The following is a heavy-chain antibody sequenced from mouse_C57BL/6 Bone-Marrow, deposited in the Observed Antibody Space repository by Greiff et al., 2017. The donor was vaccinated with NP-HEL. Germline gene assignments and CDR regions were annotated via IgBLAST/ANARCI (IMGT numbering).Heavy chain of an antibody. J-gene: IGHJ2*01. CDR3: ARTIYYDYDVVFDY. CDR1: GYTFTSYW. D-gene: IGHD2-4*01. CDR2: INPSSGYT. Sequence: QVQLQQSGAELAKPGASVKLSCKASGYTFTSYWMHWVKQRPGQGLEWIGYINPSSGYTKYNQKFKGKATLTADKSSSTAYMQLSSLTDEDSAVYYCARTIYYDYDVVFDYWGQGTTLTVSS. V-gene: IGHV1-7*01.